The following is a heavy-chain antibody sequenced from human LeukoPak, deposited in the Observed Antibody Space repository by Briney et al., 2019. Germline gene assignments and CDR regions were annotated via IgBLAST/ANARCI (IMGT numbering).Heavy chain of an antibody. V-gene: IGHV4-30-4*08. J-gene: IGHJ4*02. CDR2: IYYSGSS. CDR1: GGSISSGDYY. D-gene: IGHD3-3*01. CDR3: ARGPHITIFGVVIPYYFDY. Sequence: SEALSLTCTVSGGSISSGDYYWNWIRQTPGRGLEWIGYIYYSGSSYYNPSLKSRVTISVDTSKNQFSLKLTAVSAADTAVYYCARGPHITIFGVVIPYYFDYWGQGTLLTVPS.